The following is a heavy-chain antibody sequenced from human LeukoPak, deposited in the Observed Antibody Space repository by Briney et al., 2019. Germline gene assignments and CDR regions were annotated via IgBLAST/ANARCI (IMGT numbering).Heavy chain of an antibody. CDR3: ARVLEYSSSSRTHYYYYYYMDV. V-gene: IGHV1-2*02. Sequence: ASVKVSCKASGYTFTGYYMHWVRQAPGQGLEWMGWINPNSGGTNYAQKFQGRVTMTRDTSISTAYMELSRLRSDDTAVYYCARVLEYSSSSRTHYYYYYYMDVWGKGTTVTASS. J-gene: IGHJ6*03. CDR1: GYTFTGYY. D-gene: IGHD6-6*01. CDR2: INPNSGGT.